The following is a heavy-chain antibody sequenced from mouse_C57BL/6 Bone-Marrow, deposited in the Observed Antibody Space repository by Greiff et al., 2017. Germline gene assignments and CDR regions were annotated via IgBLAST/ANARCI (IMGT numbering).Heavy chain of an antibody. V-gene: IGHV1-39*01. CDR3: AITTVVATRYVDY. CDR2: INPNYGTT. J-gene: IGHJ2*01. D-gene: IGHD1-1*01. Sequence: VQLKQSGPELVKPGASVKISCKASGYSFTDYNMNWVKQSNGKSLEWIGVINPNYGTTSYNQKFKGKATLTVDQSSSTAYMQLNSLTSEDSTVYDCAITTVVATRYVDYWGQGTTLTVSS. CDR1: GYSFTDYN.